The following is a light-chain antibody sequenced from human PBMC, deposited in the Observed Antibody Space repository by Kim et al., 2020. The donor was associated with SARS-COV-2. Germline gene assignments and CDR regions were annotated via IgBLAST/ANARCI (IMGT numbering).Light chain of an antibody. J-gene: IGLJ3*02. CDR3: SSYRVSNFWV. CDR1: NSDVGGYDY. V-gene: IGLV2-14*01. Sequence: QSALTQPASVSGSPGQSITISCTGTNSDVGGYDYVSWYQQYPGKAPKLMIYEVTKRPSGISDRFSGSKSGNTASLTISGLQADDEAVYYCSSYRVSNFWVFGGGTQLTVL. CDR2: EVT.